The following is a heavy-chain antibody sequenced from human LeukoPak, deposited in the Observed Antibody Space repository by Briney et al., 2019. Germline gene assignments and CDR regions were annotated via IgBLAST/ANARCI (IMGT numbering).Heavy chain of an antibody. CDR2: ISYDGSNK. Sequence: GGSLRLSCAASGFTFSSYAMHWVRQAPGKGLEWVAVISYDGSNKYYADSVKGRFSISRDSSKNILYLQMNSLRAEDTAVYYCAKDRCSNGVGCYYYYMDVWAKGPRSPSP. D-gene: IGHD2-8*01. CDR3: AKDRCSNGVGCYYYYMDV. V-gene: IGHV3-30*04. J-gene: IGHJ6*03. CDR1: GFTFSSYA.